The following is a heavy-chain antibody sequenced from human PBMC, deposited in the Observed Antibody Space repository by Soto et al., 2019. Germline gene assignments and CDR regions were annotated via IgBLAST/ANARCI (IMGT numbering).Heavy chain of an antibody. Sequence: EVQLLESGGGLVQPGGSLRLSCAASGFTFSSYAMSWVRQAPGKGLEWVSAISGSGGSTYYADSVKGRFTISRDNSKNTLYLQMNGRRAEDTAVDYWAKDLAVRGVIISLLRLDCWGQGTLVTVSS. CDR3: AKDLAVRGVIISLLRLDC. D-gene: IGHD3-10*01. J-gene: IGHJ4*02. CDR2: ISGSGGST. CDR1: GFTFSSYA. V-gene: IGHV3-23*01.